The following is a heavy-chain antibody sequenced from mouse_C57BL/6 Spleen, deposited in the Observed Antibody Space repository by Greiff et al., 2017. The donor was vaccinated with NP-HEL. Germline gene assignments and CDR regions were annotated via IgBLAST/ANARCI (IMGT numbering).Heavy chain of an antibody. CDR1: GFTFSSYA. V-gene: IGHV5-4*01. CDR2: ISDGGSYT. Sequence: EVMLVESGGGLVKPGGSLKLSCAASGFTFSSYAMSWVRQTPEKRLEWVATISDGGSYTYYPDNVKGRFTISRDNAKNNLYLQMSHLKSEDTAMYYCARDTRDTKVVDWYFDVWGTGTTVTVSS. D-gene: IGHD1-1*01. CDR3: ARDTRDTKVVDWYFDV. J-gene: IGHJ1*03.